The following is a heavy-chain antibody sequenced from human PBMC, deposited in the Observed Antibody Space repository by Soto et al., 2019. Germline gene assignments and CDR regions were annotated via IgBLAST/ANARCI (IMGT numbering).Heavy chain of an antibody. Sequence: SGPTLVNPTQTLTLTCTFSGFSLITTGMCVSWIRQLPGKALEWLALIDWNDVKYYNTSLQTRLTISKDTSTNQVVLTMTNMDPVDTATYYCARSNSRTTRALDIWGQGTMVTVSS. D-gene: IGHD1-7*01. CDR3: ARSNSRTTRALDI. J-gene: IGHJ3*02. V-gene: IGHV2-70*01. CDR2: IDWNDVK. CDR1: GFSLITTGMC.